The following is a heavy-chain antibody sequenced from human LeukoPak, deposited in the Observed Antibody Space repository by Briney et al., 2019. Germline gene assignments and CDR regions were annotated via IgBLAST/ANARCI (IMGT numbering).Heavy chain of an antibody. Sequence: GESLRLSCAVSGITLSNYGMTWVRQAPGKGLEWVAGISDTGGRTNYAYPEKGRFTISRDNPKNTPYLQMNILSADATADYFCANRGVVIRVILVGFHEEAYYFDSWGQGALVTVSS. J-gene: IGHJ4*02. D-gene: IGHD2-21*01. CDR2: ISDTGGRT. V-gene: IGHV3-23*01. CDR1: GITLSNYG. CDR3: ANRGVVIRVILVGFHEEAYYFDS.